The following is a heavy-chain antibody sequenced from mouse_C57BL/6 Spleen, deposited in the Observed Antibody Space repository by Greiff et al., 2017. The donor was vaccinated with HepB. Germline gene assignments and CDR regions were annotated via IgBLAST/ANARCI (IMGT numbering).Heavy chain of an antibody. Sequence: VQLKQPGAELVKPGASVKLSCKASGYTFTSYWMQWVKQRPGQGLEWIGEIDPSDSYTNYNQKFRGKATLTVDTSSSRAYMQLSSLTSEDSAVYYCARKALYDGYYEFAYWGQGTLVTVSA. V-gene: IGHV1-50*01. D-gene: IGHD2-3*01. CDR2: IDPSDSYT. CDR1: GYTFTSYW. CDR3: ARKALYDGYYEFAY. J-gene: IGHJ3*01.